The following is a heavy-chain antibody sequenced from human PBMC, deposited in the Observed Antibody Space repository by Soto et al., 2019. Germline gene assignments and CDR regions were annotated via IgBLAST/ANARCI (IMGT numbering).Heavy chain of an antibody. D-gene: IGHD3-10*02. CDR3: AKTRRGNDMFFYGLDV. J-gene: IGHJ6*02. V-gene: IGHV3-30*18. CDR1: GFRFSDYG. CDR2: ISNDGRKK. Sequence: QVHLVESGGGVVQPGRSLRLACAVSGFRFSDYGMHWVRLAPGKGLEWVAVISNDGRKKYYGDSVQGRFTISRDDSKCTVYVQMDSLKAEDTAVYYCAKTRRGNDMFFYGLDVWGQGTTVTVSS.